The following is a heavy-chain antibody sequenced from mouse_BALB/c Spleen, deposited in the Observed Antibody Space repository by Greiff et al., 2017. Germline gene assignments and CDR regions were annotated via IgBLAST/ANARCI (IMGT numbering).Heavy chain of an antibody. V-gene: IGHV14-3*02. Sequence: VQLKESGAELVKPGASVKLSCTASGFNIKDTYMHWVKQRPEQGLEWIGRIDPANGNTKYDPKFQGKATITADTSSNTAYLQLSSLTSEDTAVYYCAPYGNYLGYWGQGTLVTVSA. D-gene: IGHD2-1*01. CDR3: APYGNYLGY. CDR1: GFNIKDTY. CDR2: IDPANGNT. J-gene: IGHJ3*01.